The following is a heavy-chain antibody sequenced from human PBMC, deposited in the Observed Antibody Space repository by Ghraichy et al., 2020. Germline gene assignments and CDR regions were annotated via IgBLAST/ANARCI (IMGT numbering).Heavy chain of an antibody. CDR1: GYTLTELS. CDR2: FDPEDGET. Sequence: ASVKVSCKVSGYTLTELSMHWVRQAPGKGLEWMGGFDPEDGETIYAQKFQGRVTMTEDTSTDTAYMELSSLRSEDTAVYYCILATGTTRDYGMDVWGQGTTVTVSS. CDR3: ILATGTTRDYGMDV. V-gene: IGHV1-24*01. D-gene: IGHD4-17*01. J-gene: IGHJ6*02.